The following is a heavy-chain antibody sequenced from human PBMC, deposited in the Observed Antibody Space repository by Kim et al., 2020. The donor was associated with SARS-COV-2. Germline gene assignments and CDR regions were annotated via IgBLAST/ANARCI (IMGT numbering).Heavy chain of an antibody. CDR3: AKSDCAGGGCFLINY. CDR2: IGGTDGTT. D-gene: IGHD2-8*02. CDR1: GFTFSDHA. Sequence: PGGSLRLSCAASGFTFSDHAMNWVRQAPGRGLEWVSGIGGTDGTTYYADFVKGRFTISRDNSRNTLFLLMNALRAEDTAIYYCAKSDCAGGGCFLINYWG. J-gene: IGHJ1*01. V-gene: IGHV3-23*01.